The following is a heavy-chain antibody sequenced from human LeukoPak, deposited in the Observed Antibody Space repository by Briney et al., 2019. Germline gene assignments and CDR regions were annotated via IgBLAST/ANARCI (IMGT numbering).Heavy chain of an antibody. CDR3: AREESSGYYYPNYFDY. Sequence: SETLSLTCTVSGGSISSGSYYWSWIRQPAGKGLEWNGRIYTSGSTNYNPSLKSRVTISVDMSKNQFSLKLSSVTAADTAVYYCAREESSGYYYPNYFDYWGQGTLVTVSS. D-gene: IGHD3-22*01. CDR1: GGSISSGSYY. J-gene: IGHJ4*02. V-gene: IGHV4-61*02. CDR2: IYTSGST.